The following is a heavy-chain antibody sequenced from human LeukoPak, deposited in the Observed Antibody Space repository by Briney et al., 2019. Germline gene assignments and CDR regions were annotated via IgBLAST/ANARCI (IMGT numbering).Heavy chain of an antibody. CDR2: SHYSGST. Sequence: SETLSLTCTVSGGSLNSYFWSWIRQPPGKGLEWIGNSHYSGSTKDYNPSLKSRVTISVDTSKKQISMKLTSVTAADTAVYYCARGRRWLDYWGQGTPVTVSS. V-gene: IGHV4-59*01. CDR1: GGSLNSYF. CDR3: ARGRRWLDY. J-gene: IGHJ4*02. D-gene: IGHD4-23*01.